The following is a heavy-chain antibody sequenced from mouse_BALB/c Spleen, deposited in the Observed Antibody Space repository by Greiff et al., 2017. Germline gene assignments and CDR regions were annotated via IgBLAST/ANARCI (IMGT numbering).Heavy chain of an antibody. CDR2: IRLKSNNYAT. CDR3: TRTGLTGTGFAY. Sequence: EVKVVESGGGLVQPGGSMKLSCVASGFTFSNYWMNWVRQSPEKGLEWVAEIRLKSNNYATHYAESVKGRFTISRDDSKSSVYLQMNNLRAEDTGIYYCTRTGLTGTGFAYWGQGTLVTVSA. J-gene: IGHJ3*01. V-gene: IGHV6-6*02. D-gene: IGHD4-1*01. CDR1: GFTFSNYW.